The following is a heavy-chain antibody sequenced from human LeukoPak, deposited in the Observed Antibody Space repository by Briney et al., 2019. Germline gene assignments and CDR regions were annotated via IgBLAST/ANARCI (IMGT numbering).Heavy chain of an antibody. CDR2: INHSGST. Sequence: SETLSLTCAVYGGSFSGYYWSWIRQPPEKGLEWIGEINHSGSTNYNPSLKSRVTISVDTSKNQFSLKLSSVTAADTAVYYCARGEYSSGWLVDYWGQGTLVTVSS. J-gene: IGHJ4*02. V-gene: IGHV4-34*01. CDR3: ARGEYSSGWLVDY. CDR1: GGSFSGYY. D-gene: IGHD6-19*01.